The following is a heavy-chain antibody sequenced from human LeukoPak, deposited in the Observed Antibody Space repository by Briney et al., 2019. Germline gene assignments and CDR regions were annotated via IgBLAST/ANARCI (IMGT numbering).Heavy chain of an antibody. D-gene: IGHD3-3*01. J-gene: IGHJ3*01. CDR2: ISGDGRDI. CDR3: AIHGGGTIRIEAFDV. CDR1: AFTFSSYG. Sequence: GGSLRLSCAASAFTFSSYGMSWVRQAPGKGLEWVSAISGDGRDIFYADAVKGRFIISRDNSKNPLYLQMNSLRDEDTALYYCAIHGGGTIRIEAFDVWGQGTMVTISS. V-gene: IGHV3-23*01.